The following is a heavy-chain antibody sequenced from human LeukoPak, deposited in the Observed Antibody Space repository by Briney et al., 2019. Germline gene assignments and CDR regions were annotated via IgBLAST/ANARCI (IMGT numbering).Heavy chain of an antibody. D-gene: IGHD2-2*01. Sequence: SETLSLTCTVSGGSISSYYWSWIRQPPGKGLEWIGYIYYSGSTNYNPSLKSRVTISVDTSKNQFSLKLSSVTAADTAVYYCARSQPSSTADPWGQGTLVTVSS. CDR3: ARSQPSSTADP. J-gene: IGHJ5*02. CDR2: IYYSGST. CDR1: GGSISSYY. V-gene: IGHV4-59*08.